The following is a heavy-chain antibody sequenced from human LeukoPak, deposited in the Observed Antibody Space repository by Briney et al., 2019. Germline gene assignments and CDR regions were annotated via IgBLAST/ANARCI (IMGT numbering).Heavy chain of an antibody. CDR1: GYTFTGYY. J-gene: IGHJ4*02. CDR2: INPNSGGT. Sequence: ASVKVSCKASGYTFTGYYMHWVRQAPGQGLEWMGWINPNSGGTNYAQKFQGRVTMTRDTSISTAYMELSRLRSDDTAVYYCARSAYGSGTYGPDYWGQGTLVTVSS. CDR3: ARSAYGSGTYGPDY. D-gene: IGHD3-10*01. V-gene: IGHV1-2*02.